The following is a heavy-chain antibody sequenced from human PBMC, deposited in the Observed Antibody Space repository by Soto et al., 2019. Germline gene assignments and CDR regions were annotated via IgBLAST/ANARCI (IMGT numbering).Heavy chain of an antibody. Sequence: EVQLVESGGGLVQPGRSLRLSCAASGFTFDDYAMHWVRQAPGKGLEWVSGISWNSGSIGYADSVKGRFTISRDNAKNSLYLQMNSLRAEDTALYYCAKGPLRCLEWLWGYFDYWGQGTLVTVSS. CDR2: ISWNSGSI. CDR3: AKGPLRCLEWLWGYFDY. J-gene: IGHJ4*02. V-gene: IGHV3-9*01. D-gene: IGHD3-3*01. CDR1: GFTFDDYA.